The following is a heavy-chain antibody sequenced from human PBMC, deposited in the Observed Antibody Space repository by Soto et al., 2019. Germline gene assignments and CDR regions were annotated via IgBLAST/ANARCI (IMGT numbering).Heavy chain of an antibody. Sequence: LRLSCAASGFTFSSYAMSWVRQAPGKGLEWVSAISGSGGSTYYADSVKGRFTISRDNSKNTLYLQMNTLRAEDTAVYYCTLSLNIVVVPAAIWPYGMDVWGQGTTVTVPS. D-gene: IGHD2-2*02. J-gene: IGHJ6*02. CDR2: ISGSGGST. V-gene: IGHV3-23*01. CDR1: GFTFSSYA. CDR3: TLSLNIVVVPAAIWPYGMDV.